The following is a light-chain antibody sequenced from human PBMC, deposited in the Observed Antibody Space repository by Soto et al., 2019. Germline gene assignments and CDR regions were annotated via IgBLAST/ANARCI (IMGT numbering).Light chain of an antibody. Sequence: RVMTQGPDTLSVSPGERATLSWSASQSVSSNLAWYQQKLGQAPRLIIYSASTRATGIPARFSGSGFGTECILTISSLQSEDVALYYCQQYNNWPRTFSQGTKVDI. CDR3: QQYNNWPRT. J-gene: IGKJ1*01. CDR2: SAS. CDR1: QSVSSN. V-gene: IGKV3-15*01.